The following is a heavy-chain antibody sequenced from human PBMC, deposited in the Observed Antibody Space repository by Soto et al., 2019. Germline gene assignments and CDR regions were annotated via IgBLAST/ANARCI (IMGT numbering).Heavy chain of an antibody. CDR3: ARGNSAGRVRQQLAIGY. CDR2: INHSGRN. J-gene: IGHJ4*02. D-gene: IGHD6-13*01. CDR1: GGSFSGYY. V-gene: IGHV4-34*01. Sequence: QVQLQQWGAGLLKPSETLSLTCAVYGGSFSGYYWSWIRQPPGKGLEWIGEINHSGRNNYNPSLTRRVTVSVDTPQNQFSLKRSSVTAADTAVYYCARGNSAGRVRQQLAIGYWGQGTLVTVSS.